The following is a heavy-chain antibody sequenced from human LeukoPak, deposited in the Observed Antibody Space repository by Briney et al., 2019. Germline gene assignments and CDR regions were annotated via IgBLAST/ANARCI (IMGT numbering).Heavy chain of an antibody. CDR1: GGTFSSYA. D-gene: IGHD5-18*01. CDR3: AAGPSGYSYSYFDY. V-gene: IGHV1-69*05. CDR2: IIPIFGTA. Sequence: GASVKVSCKASGGTFSSYAISWVRQAPGQGLEWMGGIIPIFGTANYAQKFQERVTITRDMSTSTAYMELSSLRSEDTAVYYCAAGPSGYSYSYFDYWGQGTLVTVSS. J-gene: IGHJ4*02.